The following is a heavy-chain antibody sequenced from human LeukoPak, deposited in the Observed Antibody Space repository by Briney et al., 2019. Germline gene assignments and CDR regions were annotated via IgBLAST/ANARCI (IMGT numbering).Heavy chain of an antibody. D-gene: IGHD6-13*01. J-gene: IGHJ4*02. V-gene: IGHV1-46*01. Sequence: ASVKVSCKASGYTFTSNYLHWVRQAPGQGLEWMAIINPSGGSTTYAQKFQGGVTMTRDTSTSTVYMELSSLRSEDTAVYYCARQIAVAGPLGYFDYWGQGTLVTVSS. CDR3: ARQIAVAGPLGYFDY. CDR1: GYTFTSNY. CDR2: INPSGGST.